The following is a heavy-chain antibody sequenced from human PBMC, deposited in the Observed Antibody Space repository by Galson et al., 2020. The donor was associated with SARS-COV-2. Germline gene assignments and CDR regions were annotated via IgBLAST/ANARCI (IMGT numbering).Heavy chain of an antibody. D-gene: IGHD5-18*01. V-gene: IGHV3-21*01. CDR3: ARDEGIRGYNYGRLYYGMDV. J-gene: IGHJ6*02. CDR1: GFPFSTYS. Sequence: NSGGSLRLSCAASGFPFSTYSMNWVSQAPGKGLEWVSSISTSSSYIYYADSVKGRFTISRDNAKNSLYLQMNSLRADDTAVYYCARDEGIRGYNYGRLYYGMDVWGQGTTVTVSS. CDR2: ISTSSSYI.